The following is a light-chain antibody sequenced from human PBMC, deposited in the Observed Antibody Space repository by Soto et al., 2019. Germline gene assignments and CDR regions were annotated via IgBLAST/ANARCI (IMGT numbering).Light chain of an antibody. V-gene: IGKV3-11*01. CDR3: QQRSNWPVT. J-gene: IGKJ5*01. Sequence: EIVLTQSPATLSSSPGERATLSCRASQSVSSSLAWYQQKPGQAPRLLIYGASNSAGGIPARFSGSGSGTDFTLTISSLESEDFAVYYCQQRSNWPVTFGQGTRLEIK. CDR2: GAS. CDR1: QSVSSS.